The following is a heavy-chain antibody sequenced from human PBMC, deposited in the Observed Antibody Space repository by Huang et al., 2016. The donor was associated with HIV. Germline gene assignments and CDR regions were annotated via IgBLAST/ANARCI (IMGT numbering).Heavy chain of an antibody. CDR2: ICSDSRDT. D-gene: IGHD4-4*01. V-gene: IGHV1-18*01. Sequence: QVQLVQSGGEVMQPGASVRVSCKASGYDFGSYGMSWVRQAPGTGLEWLGWICSDSRDTSSAQKFQGRATMTTDTSTTTTYMELRSLRSDDTAMYYCARDPYYSNRWKRNDASFLWGQGTMITVSS. J-gene: IGHJ3*01. CDR1: GYDFGSYG. CDR3: ARDPYYSNRWKRNDASFL.